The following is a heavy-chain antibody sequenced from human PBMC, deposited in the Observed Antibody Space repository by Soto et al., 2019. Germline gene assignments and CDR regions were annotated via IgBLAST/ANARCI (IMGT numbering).Heavy chain of an antibody. J-gene: IGHJ5*02. D-gene: IGHD3-3*02. CDR2: INPNSGGT. V-gene: IGHV1-2*02. CDR1: GYTLTGYY. Sequence: ASVKVSCKASGYTLTGYYMHWVRQDHGQVLEWMGWINPNSGGTNYAQKVQGRVTMTRETSISTAXMKLSRLRSDDTPVYCCARYLSARNWLDPGTQGTVVTVSS. CDR3: ARYLSARNWLDP.